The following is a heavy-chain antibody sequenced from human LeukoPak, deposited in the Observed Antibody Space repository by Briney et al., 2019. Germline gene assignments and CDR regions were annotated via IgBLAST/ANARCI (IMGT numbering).Heavy chain of an antibody. CDR3: ARVWGVTDFYDSRGAFDI. J-gene: IGHJ3*02. D-gene: IGHD3-22*01. CDR1: GGSISTYY. CDR2: IYYSGST. Sequence: SETLSLTCTVSGGSISTYYWSWIRQPPGKGLEWIGYIYYSGSTNYNPSLKSRVSISVDTSKNQFSLKLNSVAAADTAVYYCARVWGVTDFYDSRGAFDIWGQGTMVTVSS. V-gene: IGHV4-59*01.